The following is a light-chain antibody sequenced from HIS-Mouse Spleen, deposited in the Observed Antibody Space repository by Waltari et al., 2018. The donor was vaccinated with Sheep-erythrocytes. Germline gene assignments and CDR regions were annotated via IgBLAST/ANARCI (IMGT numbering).Light chain of an antibody. CDR2: EVS. Sequence: QSALTQPASVSGSPGQSITISCTGTSSDVGGYNYFSWYQQNPGKAPKLMIYEVSNRPSGVSNRFSGSKSGNTASLTISGLQSEDEADYYCSSYTSSSTLVVFGGGTKLTVL. CDR3: SSYTSSSTLVV. J-gene: IGLJ2*01. CDR1: SSDVGGYNY. V-gene: IGLV2-14*01.